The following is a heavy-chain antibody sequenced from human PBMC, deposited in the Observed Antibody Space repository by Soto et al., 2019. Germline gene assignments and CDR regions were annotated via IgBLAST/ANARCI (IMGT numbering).Heavy chain of an antibody. D-gene: IGHD3-22*01. Sequence: PGGSLRLSCAASGFTFSTYAMSWVRQAPGKGLEWVSAISGSGATTYDADSVKGRFTISRANSKNTLYLQMNSLRAEDTAVYYCAKRPAYYYDSSGFHFDYWGRGTLVTVSS. J-gene: IGHJ4*02. CDR2: ISGSGATT. V-gene: IGHV3-23*01. CDR3: AKRPAYYYDSSGFHFDY. CDR1: GFTFSTYA.